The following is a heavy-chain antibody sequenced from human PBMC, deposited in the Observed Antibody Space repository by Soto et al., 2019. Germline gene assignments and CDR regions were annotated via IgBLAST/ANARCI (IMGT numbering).Heavy chain of an antibody. D-gene: IGHD3-10*01. CDR1: GFTFSSYA. CDR2: ISYDGSNK. J-gene: IGHJ6*02. CDR3: ARDNVAAWGVRYYYYGMDV. V-gene: IGHV3-30-3*01. Sequence: QVQLVESGGGVVQPGRSLRLSCAASGFTFSSYAMHWVRQAPGKGLEWVAVISYDGSNKYYADSVKGRFTISRDNSKNTLYLQMNSLRAEDTAVYYCARDNVAAWGVRYYYYGMDVWGQGTTVTVSS.